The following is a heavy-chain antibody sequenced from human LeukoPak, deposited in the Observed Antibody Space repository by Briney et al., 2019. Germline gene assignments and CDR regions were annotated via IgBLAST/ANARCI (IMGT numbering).Heavy chain of an antibody. CDR2: IYISVGT. V-gene: IGHV4-4*07. CDR1: GGSISSYS. Sequence: PSETLSLTCTVSGGSISSYSWSWIWEPAGKGPECSGGIYISVGTNSNPSLKSRVTPSVETPKNQFSLTLSSVTAADTAVYYCARAGYYYYMDVWGKGTTVTVSS. J-gene: IGHJ6*03. CDR3: ARAGYYYYMDV.